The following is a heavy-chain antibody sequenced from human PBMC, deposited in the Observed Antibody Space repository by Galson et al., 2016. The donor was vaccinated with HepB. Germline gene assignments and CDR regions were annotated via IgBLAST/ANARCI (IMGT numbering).Heavy chain of an antibody. CDR3: ARYRVQSTGWPRSDGPVEI. J-gene: IGHJ3*02. V-gene: IGHV1-18*01. D-gene: IGHD2-8*02. CDR1: GYSFITYG. CDR2: ISAYSGDT. Sequence: SVKVSCKASGYSFITYGITWVRQVPGQGLEWVGWISAYSGDTNSAQKFRGRVIMTADTSTTTAYMELRSLTADDTAMYYCARYRVQSTGWPRSDGPVEIWGQGTMVTVSA.